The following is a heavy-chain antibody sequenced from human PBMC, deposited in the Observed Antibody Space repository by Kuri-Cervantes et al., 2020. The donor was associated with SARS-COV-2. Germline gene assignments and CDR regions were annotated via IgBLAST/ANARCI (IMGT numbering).Heavy chain of an antibody. CDR1: GGSISSESYY. CDR2: IYHTGST. V-gene: IGHV4-61*01. J-gene: IGHJ4*02. D-gene: IGHD3-16*01. Sequence: GSLRLSCTVSGGSISSESYYWSWIRQPPGRGLEWAGHIYHTGSTNYNPSLKSRLTISVDTSKSQFSLKLSSVTAADTAVYYCARSVIIFGGVIFDQWGQGTLVTVSS. CDR3: ARSVIIFGGVIFDQ.